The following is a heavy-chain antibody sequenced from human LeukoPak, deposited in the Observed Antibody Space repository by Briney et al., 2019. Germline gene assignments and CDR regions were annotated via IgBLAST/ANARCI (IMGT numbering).Heavy chain of an antibody. CDR2: INHSGST. Sequence: PSETLSLTCAVYGGPFSGYYWSWIRQPPGKGLEWIGEINHSGSTNYNPSLKSRVTISVDTSKNQFSLKLSSVTAADTAVYYCARAPTRYCSSTSCLWGVALDIWGQGTMVTVSS. CDR1: GGPFSGYY. V-gene: IGHV4-34*01. D-gene: IGHD2-2*01. J-gene: IGHJ3*02. CDR3: ARAPTRYCSSTSCLWGVALDI.